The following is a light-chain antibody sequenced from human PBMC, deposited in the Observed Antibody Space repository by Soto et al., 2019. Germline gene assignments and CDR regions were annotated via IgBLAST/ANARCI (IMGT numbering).Light chain of an antibody. V-gene: IGLV4-69*01. CDR1: SGHSSYA. Sequence: QPVLTQSPSASASLGASVKLTCTLSSGHSSYAIAWHQQQPEKGPRYLMKLNSDGSHSKGDGIPDRFSGSSSGAERYLTISSIQSEDEADYYFQTWGSGIRVFGGGTKVTVL. J-gene: IGLJ2*01. CDR3: QTWGSGIRV. CDR2: LNSDGSH.